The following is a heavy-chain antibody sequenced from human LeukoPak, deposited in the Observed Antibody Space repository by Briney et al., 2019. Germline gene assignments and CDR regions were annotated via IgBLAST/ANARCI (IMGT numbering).Heavy chain of an antibody. Sequence: GGSLRLSCAASGFTFSSYWMHWVRQAPGKGLVWVSRINGDGSRTSYADSVKVRFTISRDNAKNTVYLQMNSLRVEDTAVYYCARDKAGYCGGGSCPWGQGTLVTVSS. V-gene: IGHV3-74*01. J-gene: IGHJ5*02. CDR3: ARDKAGYCGGGSCP. CDR1: GFTFSSYW. CDR2: INGDGSRT. D-gene: IGHD2-15*01.